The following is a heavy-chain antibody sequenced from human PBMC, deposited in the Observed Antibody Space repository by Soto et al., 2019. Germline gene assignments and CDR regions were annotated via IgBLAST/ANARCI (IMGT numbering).Heavy chain of an antibody. V-gene: IGHV5-51*01. Sequence: GESLKISCKGSGYSFTSYWIGWVRQMPGKGLEWMGIIYPGDSDTRYSPSFQGQVTISADKSISTAYPQWSSLKASDTAMYYCAVRFSSSWYWGRLDYWGQGTLVTV. CDR3: AVRFSSSWYWGRLDY. J-gene: IGHJ4*02. CDR2: IYPGDSDT. D-gene: IGHD6-13*01. CDR1: GYSFTSYW.